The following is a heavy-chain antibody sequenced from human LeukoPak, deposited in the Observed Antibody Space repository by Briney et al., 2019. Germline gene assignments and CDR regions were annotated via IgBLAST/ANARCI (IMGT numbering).Heavy chain of an antibody. D-gene: IGHD2-15*01. V-gene: IGHV4-38-2*02. CDR3: ATQGGRCSGGSCRYWYFDL. J-gene: IGHJ2*01. Sequence: MASETLSLNCSVSGYSVSSGYYWGWIRQPPKTGLDWIGSIDHSGTTYNNSSLKSRVTISLDTSKNQFSLKLISLTASDTPMPYCATQGGRCSGGSCRYWYFDLWGRGTLVTVSS. CDR1: GYSVSSGYY. CDR2: IDHSGTT.